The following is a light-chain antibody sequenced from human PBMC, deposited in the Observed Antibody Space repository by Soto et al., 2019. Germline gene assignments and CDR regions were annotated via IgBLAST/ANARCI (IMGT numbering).Light chain of an antibody. CDR2: AAS. CDR3: LQNNSYPT. CDR1: QGIRND. Sequence: DIQVTQSPASLSTSLVDIVTITCRASQGIRNDLGWYQQKPGKAPKRLIYAASSLQSGVPSRFSGSGSGTEFTLTISSLQTEDFATYYCLQNNSYPTFGQGTKVDIK. V-gene: IGKV1-17*01. J-gene: IGKJ1*01.